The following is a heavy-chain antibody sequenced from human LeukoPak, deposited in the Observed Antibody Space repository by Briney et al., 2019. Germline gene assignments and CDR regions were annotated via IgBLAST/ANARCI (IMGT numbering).Heavy chain of an antibody. CDR3: ARDLRDFWSGDFDY. D-gene: IGHD3-3*01. J-gene: IGHJ4*02. CDR1: GFTFSSYA. V-gene: IGHV3-30*04. CDR2: ISYDGSNK. Sequence: PGRSLRLSCAASGFTFSSYAMHWARQAPGKGLEWVAVISYDGSNKYYADSVEGRFTISRDNSKNTLYLQMNSLRAEDTAVYYCARDLRDFWSGDFDYWGQGTLVTVSS.